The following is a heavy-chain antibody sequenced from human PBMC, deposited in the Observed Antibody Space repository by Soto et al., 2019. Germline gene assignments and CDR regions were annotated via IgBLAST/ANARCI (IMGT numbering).Heavy chain of an antibody. J-gene: IGHJ4*02. CDR1: GGSVNSDNYY. Sequence: SETLSLTCTVSGGSVNSDNYYWSWIRQPPGRGLEWIGYIYHTGTTNYNPSLMSRATISVDTSRNQFSLELSSVTAADTAVYYCAREFSNSPEAFDSWGQGSLVTAPQ. D-gene: IGHD6-6*01. CDR3: AREFSNSPEAFDS. CDR2: IYHTGTT. V-gene: IGHV4-61*01.